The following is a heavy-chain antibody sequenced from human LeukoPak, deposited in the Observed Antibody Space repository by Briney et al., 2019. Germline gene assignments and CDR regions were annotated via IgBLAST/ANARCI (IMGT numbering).Heavy chain of an antibody. D-gene: IGHD3-10*01. V-gene: IGHV3-23*01. J-gene: IGHJ4*02. CDR3: AKSKRITMVRGNLLFDY. CDR1: GLTFSSYA. CDR2: ISGSGGST. Sequence: GGSLRLSCAASGLTFSSYAMSWVRQAPGKGLEWVSAISGSGGSTYCADSVKGRFTISRDNSKNTLYLQMNSLRAEDTAVYYCAKSKRITMVRGNLLFDYWGQGTLVTVSS.